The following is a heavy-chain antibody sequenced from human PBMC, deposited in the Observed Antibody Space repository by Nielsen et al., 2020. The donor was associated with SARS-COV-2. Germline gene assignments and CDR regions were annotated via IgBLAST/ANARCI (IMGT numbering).Heavy chain of an antibody. Sequence: GESLKISCAASGFTFSDYYMSWIRQAPGKGLEWVSYISSSSSYTNYADSVKGRFTISRDNAKNSLYLQMNSLRAEDTAVYYCARDRSSSTSKFYYYYYGMDVWGQGTTVTVSS. J-gene: IGHJ6*02. D-gene: IGHD2-2*01. CDR3: ARDRSSSTSKFYYYYYGMDV. CDR2: ISSSSSYT. V-gene: IGHV3-11*06. CDR1: GFTFSDYY.